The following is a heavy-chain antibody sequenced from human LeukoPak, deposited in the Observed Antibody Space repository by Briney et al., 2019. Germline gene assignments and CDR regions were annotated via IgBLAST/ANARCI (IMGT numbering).Heavy chain of an antibody. V-gene: IGHV3-23*01. D-gene: IGHD3-16*01. J-gene: IGHJ4*02. CDR2: ISGSGDST. Sequence: GGSLRLSCAASGFTFSSYWMSWVRQAPGKGLEWVSAISGSGDSTYSTDSVKGRFTISRDNSKNTLYLQMNSLRAEDTAVYYCAKDIALGAFFDYWGQGTLVTVSS. CDR1: GFTFSSYW. CDR3: AKDIALGAFFDY.